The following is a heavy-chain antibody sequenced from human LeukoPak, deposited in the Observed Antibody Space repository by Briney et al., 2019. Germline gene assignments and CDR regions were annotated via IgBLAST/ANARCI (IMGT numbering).Heavy chain of an antibody. V-gene: IGHV3-23*05. Sequence: GGSLRLSCAASGFTSSDYTMNWVRQSPGKGLEWVSGISTYYADSVKGRFTISRDKSNNMLHLQMNSLRAEDTVVYYCARDRFCVSTNCPYDCWGQGTPVTVSS. CDR2: IST. CDR1: GFTSSDYT. CDR3: ARDRFCVSTNCPYDC. D-gene: IGHD2-2*01. J-gene: IGHJ4*02.